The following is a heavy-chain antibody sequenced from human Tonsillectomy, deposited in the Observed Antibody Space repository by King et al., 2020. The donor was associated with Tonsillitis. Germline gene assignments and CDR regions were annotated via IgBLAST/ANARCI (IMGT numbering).Heavy chain of an antibody. CDR3: TKGHSVYYSGGWFDP. J-gene: IGHJ5*02. CDR1: GFTFDDYA. D-gene: IGHD3-3*01. V-gene: IGHV3-9*01. Sequence: EVQLVESGGGLVQPGRSLRLSCAASGFTFDDYAMHWVRQAPGKGLEWVSGISWNSGRIHYADSVKGRFTISRDNAKNSLYLQMNSLRAEDTALYYCTKGHSVYYSGGWFDPWGQGTLVPVSS. CDR2: ISWNSGRI.